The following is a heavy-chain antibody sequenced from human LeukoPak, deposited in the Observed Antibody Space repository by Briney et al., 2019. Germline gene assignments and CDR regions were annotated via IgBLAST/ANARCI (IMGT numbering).Heavy chain of an antibody. CDR3: VGGSGSKYY. J-gene: IGHJ4*02. D-gene: IGHD3-10*01. Sequence: GGSLRLSCAASGFTFSSYAMSWVRQAPGKGVEWVSAISGSGGRTYYVDSVKGRFTISRDNSKNTLYLQMNSLRAEDTAVYYCVGGSGSKYYWGQGTLVTVSS. CDR2: ISGSGGRT. CDR1: GFTFSSYA. V-gene: IGHV3-23*01.